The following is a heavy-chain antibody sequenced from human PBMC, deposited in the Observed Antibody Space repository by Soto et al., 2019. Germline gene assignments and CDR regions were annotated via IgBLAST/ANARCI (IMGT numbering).Heavy chain of an antibody. CDR2: ISSSSSTI. V-gene: IGHV3-48*02. Sequence: PGGSLRLSCAASGFTFSSYSMNWVRQAPGKGLEWVSYISSSSSTIYYADSVKGRFTISRDNAKNSLYLQMNSLRDEDTAVYYCARDFPRNCSSTSCYARDAFDIWGQGTMGTFSS. D-gene: IGHD2-2*01. J-gene: IGHJ3*02. CDR1: GFTFSSYS. CDR3: ARDFPRNCSSTSCYARDAFDI.